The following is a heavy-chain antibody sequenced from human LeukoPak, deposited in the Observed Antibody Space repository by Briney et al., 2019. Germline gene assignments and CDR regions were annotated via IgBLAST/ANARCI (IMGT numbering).Heavy chain of an antibody. Sequence: AASVKVSCKASGYTFTSYDINWVPQATGQGVDWRAWMNPNSGNTGCAQKFQGRVTITRNTSISTAYMELSSLRSEDTAVYYCARGTGYDFWSGSGYYFDYWGQGTLVTVSS. CDR2: MNPNSGNT. D-gene: IGHD3-3*01. CDR1: GYTFTSYD. J-gene: IGHJ4*02. V-gene: IGHV1-8*03. CDR3: ARGTGYDFWSGSGYYFDY.